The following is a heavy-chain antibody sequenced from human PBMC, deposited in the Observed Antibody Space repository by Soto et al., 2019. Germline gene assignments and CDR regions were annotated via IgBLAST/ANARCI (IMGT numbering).Heavy chain of an antibody. CDR3: ARDRGPPAGGDAFDI. CDR2: ISYDGSNK. Sequence: QVQLVESGGGVVQPGRSLRLSCAASGFTFSSYAMHWVRQAPGKGLEWVAGISYDGSNKYYADSVKGRFTISRDNSKNTLYLQMNSLRAEDTAVYYCARDRGPPAGGDAFDIWGQGTMVTVSS. V-gene: IGHV3-30-3*01. J-gene: IGHJ3*02. CDR1: GFTFSSYA. D-gene: IGHD1-1*01.